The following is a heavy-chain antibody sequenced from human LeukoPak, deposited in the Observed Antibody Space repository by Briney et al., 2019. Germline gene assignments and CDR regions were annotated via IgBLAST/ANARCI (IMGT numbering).Heavy chain of an antibody. CDR1: GGSISSYY. V-gene: IGHV4-4*07. D-gene: IGHD6-6*01. CDR3: ARVTYSSSSISLDAFDI. J-gene: IGHJ3*02. CDR2: IYTSGST. Sequence: SETLSLTCTVSGGSISSYYWSWIRQFAGKGLGWIGRIYTSGSTNYNPSLKSRVTMSVDTSKNQFSLNLSSVTAADTAVYYCARVTYSSSSISLDAFDIWGQGTMVTVSS.